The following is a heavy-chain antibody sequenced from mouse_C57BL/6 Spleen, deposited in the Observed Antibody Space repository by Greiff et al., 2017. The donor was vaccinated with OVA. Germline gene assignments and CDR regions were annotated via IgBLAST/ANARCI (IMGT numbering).Heavy chain of an antibody. V-gene: IGHV14-4*01. CDR1: GFNIKDDY. J-gene: IGHJ1*03. CDR2: IDPENGDT. CDR3: TGDFDV. Sequence: EVHLVESGAELVRPGASVKLSCTASGFNIKDDYMHWVKQRPEQGLEWIGWIDPENGDTEYASKFQGKATITADTSSNTAYLQLSSLTSEDTAVYYCTGDFDVWGTGTTVTVSS.